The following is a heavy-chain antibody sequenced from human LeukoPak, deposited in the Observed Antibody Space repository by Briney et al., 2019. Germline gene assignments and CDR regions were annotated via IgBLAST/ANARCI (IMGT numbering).Heavy chain of an antibody. Sequence: AGGSLRLSCAASGFTFSTYAMSWVRQAPGKGLEWVSVIYSGDTTFYADSVRGKFTISRDNSKNTLYLQMNSLRAEDTAVYYCASILRSSSGYYFDYWGQGTLVTVSS. V-gene: IGHV3-66*01. D-gene: IGHD3-10*01. CDR3: ASILRSSSGYYFDY. CDR2: IYSGDTT. J-gene: IGHJ4*02. CDR1: GFTFSTYA.